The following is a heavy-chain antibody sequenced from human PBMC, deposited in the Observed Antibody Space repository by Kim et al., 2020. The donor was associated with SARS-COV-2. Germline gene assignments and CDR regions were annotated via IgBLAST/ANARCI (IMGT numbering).Heavy chain of an antibody. Sequence: SRVTISVDTSKNQFSLKLSSVTAADTAVYYCARHRVGYYYDSSGPDAFDIWGQGTMVTVSS. D-gene: IGHD3-22*01. J-gene: IGHJ3*02. CDR3: ARHRVGYYYDSSGPDAFDI. V-gene: IGHV4-39*01.